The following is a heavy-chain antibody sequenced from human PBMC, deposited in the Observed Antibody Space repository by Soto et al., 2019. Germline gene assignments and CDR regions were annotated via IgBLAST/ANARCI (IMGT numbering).Heavy chain of an antibody. Sequence: GGSRRLSCAASGFTLSSAIMHWVRQAQGKGLEWVTAMSYDETNRYYAASVKGRFTISGDNSNNTLYLQMNSLRLEDTAVYYCAREIDGMDVWGQGTTVTVSS. V-gene: IGHV3-30*03. J-gene: IGHJ6*02. CDR1: GFTLSSAI. CDR3: AREIDGMDV. CDR2: MSYDETNR.